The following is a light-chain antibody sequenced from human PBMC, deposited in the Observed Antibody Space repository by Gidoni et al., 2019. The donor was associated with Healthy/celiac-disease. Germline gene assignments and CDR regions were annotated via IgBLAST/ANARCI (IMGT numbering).Light chain of an antibody. CDR3: QQRSNWPPSVT. Sequence: EIVLTQSPATLSLSPGERATISCMAMQSVSSYLAWYQQKPGPAPRLLIYDASNRATGIPARFSGSGSGTDFTLTISSLEPEDFAVYYCQQRSNWPPSVTFGQGTRLEIK. CDR1: QSVSSY. CDR2: DAS. J-gene: IGKJ5*01. V-gene: IGKV3-11*01.